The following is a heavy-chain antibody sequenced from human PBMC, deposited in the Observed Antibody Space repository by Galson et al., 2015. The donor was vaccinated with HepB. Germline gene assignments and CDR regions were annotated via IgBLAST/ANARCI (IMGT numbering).Heavy chain of an antibody. J-gene: IGHJ3*01. CDR3: ARKRGYSYGYHRDDAFDF. CDR1: GYIFTNNG. Sequence: SVKVSCKASGYIFTNNGLTWVRQAPGQGLEWMGWINTYNGDTNYAHELRGRVTMTTDRSTNTAYMELRSLRSDDTAVYYCARKRGYSYGYHRDDAFDFWGQGTMVTVSS. V-gene: IGHV1-18*01. CDR2: INTYNGDT. D-gene: IGHD5-18*01.